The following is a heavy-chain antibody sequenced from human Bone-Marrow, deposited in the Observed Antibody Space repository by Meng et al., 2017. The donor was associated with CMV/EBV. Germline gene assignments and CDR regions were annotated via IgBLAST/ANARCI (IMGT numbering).Heavy chain of an antibody. CDR3: ARPQSTGTTLGF. Sequence: ASVKVSCEASGYTFTSYYMHWVRQAPGQGLEWMGIINPSGGSTSYAQKFQGRVTMTRDTSTSTVYMELSSLRSEDTAVYYCARPQSTGTTLGFWGQGTLVTVSS. V-gene: IGHV1-46*01. CDR2: INPSGGST. J-gene: IGHJ4*02. D-gene: IGHD1-1*01. CDR1: GYTFTSYY.